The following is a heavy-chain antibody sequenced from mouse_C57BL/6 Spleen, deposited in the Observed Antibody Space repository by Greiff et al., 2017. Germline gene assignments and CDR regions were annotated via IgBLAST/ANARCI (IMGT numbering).Heavy chain of an antibody. J-gene: IGHJ3*01. CDR3: MGAYYSNAFAY. CDR1: GFSFTTYA. V-gene: IGHV10-1*01. D-gene: IGHD2-5*01. Sequence: EVQVVESGGGLVQPKGSLKLSCAASGFSFTTYAMNWVRQAPGKGLEWVARIRSKSNNYATYYADSVKDRFTISRDDSESMLYLQMNNLQTEDTAMYYSMGAYYSNAFAYRGQGTLVTVSA. CDR2: IRSKSNNYAT.